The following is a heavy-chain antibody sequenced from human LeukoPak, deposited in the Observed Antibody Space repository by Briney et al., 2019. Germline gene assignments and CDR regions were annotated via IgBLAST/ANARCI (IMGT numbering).Heavy chain of an antibody. CDR1: GGSVSSGSYF. D-gene: IGHD1-26*01. CDR3: ARGGLELPDY. V-gene: IGHV4-61*01. J-gene: IGHJ4*02. Sequence: SETLSLACTVSGGSVSSGSYFWSWIRQPPGRGLEYIGYFYYRGTTKYNPSLKSRVTISVDTSKNQYSLDLTSVTAADTAVYYCARGGLELPDYWGQGAQVTVSS. CDR2: FYYRGTT.